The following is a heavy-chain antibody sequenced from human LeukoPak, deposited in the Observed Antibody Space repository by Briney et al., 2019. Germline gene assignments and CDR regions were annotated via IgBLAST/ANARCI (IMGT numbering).Heavy chain of an antibody. V-gene: IGHV3-21*01. CDR2: ISSSSSYI. Sequence: GGSLRLSCAASGFTFSSYSMNWVRQAPGKGLEWVSSISSSSSYIYYADSVKGRFTISRDNAKNSLYLQMNSLRAEDTAVYYCARVGDYYDSSGYYSVRLEYFQHWGQGTLVTVSS. CDR1: GFTFSSYS. CDR3: ARVGDYYDSSGYYSVRLEYFQH. J-gene: IGHJ1*01. D-gene: IGHD3-22*01.